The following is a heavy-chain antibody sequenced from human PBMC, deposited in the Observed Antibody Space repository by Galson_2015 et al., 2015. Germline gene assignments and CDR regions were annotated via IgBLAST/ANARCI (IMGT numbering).Heavy chain of an antibody. J-gene: IGHJ4*02. D-gene: IGHD1-1*01. CDR2: ITPLFGTA. V-gene: IGHV1-69*06. Sequence: SVKVSCKASGGTFNSYTINWVRQAPGQGLECMGGITPLFGTANYAQKFQGRVTITADKSTSTAYMEMSSLRSEDTAVYFCAREMGERKEQYLVYGGQGTQVTVSS. CDR1: GGTFNSYT. CDR3: AREMGERKEQYLVY.